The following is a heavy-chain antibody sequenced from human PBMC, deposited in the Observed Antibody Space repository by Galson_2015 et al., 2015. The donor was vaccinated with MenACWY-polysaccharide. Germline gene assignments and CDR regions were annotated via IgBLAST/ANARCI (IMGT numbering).Heavy chain of an antibody. Sequence: SLRLSCATSGFTFSSNAMSWVRQAPGKGLEWVSAISGTGGSIRYADSVKGRFTISRDASKNTLYLQMSSLRAEDTALYYCAISRGYSSGSQYFDYWGQGTLVTVS. CDR3: AISRGYSSGSQYFDY. CDR1: GFTFSSNA. V-gene: IGHV3-23*01. J-gene: IGHJ4*02. CDR2: ISGTGGSI. D-gene: IGHD6-19*01.